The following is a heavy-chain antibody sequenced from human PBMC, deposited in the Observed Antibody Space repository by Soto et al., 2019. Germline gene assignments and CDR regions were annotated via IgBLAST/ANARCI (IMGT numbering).Heavy chain of an antibody. V-gene: IGHV4-31*03. Sequence: PSETLSLTCTVSGGSISSGGYYWSWIRQHPGKGLGWIGYIYYSGSTYYNPSLKSRVTISVDTSKNQFSLKLSSVTAADTAVYYCARAYDILTGSDYYDPPGAFDIWGQGTMVTVSS. CDR3: ARAYDILTGSDYYDPPGAFDI. CDR2: IYYSGST. CDR1: GGSISSGGYY. J-gene: IGHJ3*02. D-gene: IGHD3-9*01.